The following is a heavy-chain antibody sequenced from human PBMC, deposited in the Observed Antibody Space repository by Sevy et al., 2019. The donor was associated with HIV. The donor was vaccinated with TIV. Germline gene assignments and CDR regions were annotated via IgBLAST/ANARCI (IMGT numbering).Heavy chain of an antibody. J-gene: IGHJ4*02. CDR3: ARDPFHFLRGCI. Sequence: GGSLRLSCAASGLALSDYYMAWIRQAPGKGLEWVSYISGGGATIYYADSVKGRFTISRDNAKATLHLQMNSLRVDDTAVYFCARDPFHFLRGCIWGQGTQVTVSS. CDR1: GLALSDYY. V-gene: IGHV3-11*01. D-gene: IGHD3-10*01. CDR2: ISGGGATI.